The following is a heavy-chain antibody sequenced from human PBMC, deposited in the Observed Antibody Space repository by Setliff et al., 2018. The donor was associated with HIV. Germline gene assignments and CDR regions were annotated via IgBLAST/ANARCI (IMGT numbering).Heavy chain of an antibody. CDR3: ARGRTQWPNYNYIDP. J-gene: IGHJ5*02. CDR2: IYYSGST. V-gene: IGHV4-39*01. Sequence: SETLSLTCTVSGGSIRSTSHYWGWIRQPPGKGLEWIGSIYYSGSTHYNPSLKSRVTVSKDTTKNQLSLRLSSVTATDTAVYYCARGRTQWPNYNYIDPWGLGTLVTVSS. CDR1: GGSIRSTSHY. D-gene: IGHD6-19*01.